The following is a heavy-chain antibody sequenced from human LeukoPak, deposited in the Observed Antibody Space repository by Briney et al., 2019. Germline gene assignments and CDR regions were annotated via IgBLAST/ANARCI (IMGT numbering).Heavy chain of an antibody. Sequence: SETLSLTCTVSGGSISSYYWSWIRQPPGKGLEWIGYIYYSGSTNYNPSLKSRVTISVDTSKNQFSLKLSSVTAADTAVYYCASVGPYYGSGSTDYWGQGTLVTVFS. D-gene: IGHD3-10*01. V-gene: IGHV4-59*01. CDR2: IYYSGST. CDR3: ASVGPYYGSGSTDY. CDR1: GGSISSYY. J-gene: IGHJ4*02.